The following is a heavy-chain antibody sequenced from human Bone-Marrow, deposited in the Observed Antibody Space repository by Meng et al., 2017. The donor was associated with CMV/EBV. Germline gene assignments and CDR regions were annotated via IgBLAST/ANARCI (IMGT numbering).Heavy chain of an antibody. D-gene: IGHD2/OR15-2a*01. CDR2: ISYDGSNK. CDR3: AREVLEDAFDI. Sequence: GGSLRLSCAASGFTFSSYWMSWVRQAPGKGLEWVAVISYDGSNKYYADSVKGRFTISRDNSKNTLYLQMNSLRAEDTAVYYCAREVLEDAFDIWGQGTMVTVSS. J-gene: IGHJ3*02. V-gene: IGHV3-30*03. CDR1: GFTFSSYW.